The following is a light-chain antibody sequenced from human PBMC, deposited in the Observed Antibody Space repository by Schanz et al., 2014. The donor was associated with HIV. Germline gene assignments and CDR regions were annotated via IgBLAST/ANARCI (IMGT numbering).Light chain of an antibody. Sequence: QSVLTQPPSVSGAPGQRVTISCAGRSSNIGAGYDVHWYQQFPRTAPKLLIFANNNRPSGVPDRFSGSKSGTSASLAITGLRAEDEADYYCQSFDSTLNSVVFGGGTQLTVL. CDR3: QSFDSTLNSVV. J-gene: IGLJ2*01. CDR2: ANN. CDR1: SSNIGAGYD. V-gene: IGLV1-40*01.